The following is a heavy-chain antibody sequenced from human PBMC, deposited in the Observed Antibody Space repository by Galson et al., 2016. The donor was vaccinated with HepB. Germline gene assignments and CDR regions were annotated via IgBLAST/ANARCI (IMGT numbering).Heavy chain of an antibody. V-gene: IGHV4-4*02. D-gene: IGHD3-10*01. CDR1: GGSISSYYW. CDR2: IHHSGRT. CDR3: ARTLLWFGGDALDV. J-gene: IGHJ6*02. Sequence: SETLSLTCGVSGGSISSYYWWTWVRQSPGKGLEWIGEIHHSGRTNYKPSLKSRATILIDKSNNQFSLRLNSMTGADTAVYYWARTLLWFGGDALDVWGQGTTVTVSS.